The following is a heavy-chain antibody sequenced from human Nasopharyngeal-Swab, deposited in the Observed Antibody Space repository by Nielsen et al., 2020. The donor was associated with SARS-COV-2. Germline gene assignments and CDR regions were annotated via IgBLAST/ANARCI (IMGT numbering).Heavy chain of an antibody. J-gene: IGHJ6*03. Sequence: WLRQPPGTGLEWIGEIYHSGSTNYNPSLKSRVTISVDKSKNQFSLKLSSVTAADTAVYYCASPQGSSGHYYMDVWGKGTTVTVSS. CDR3: ASPQGSSGHYYMDV. D-gene: IGHD3-22*01. CDR2: IYHSGST. V-gene: IGHV4-4*02.